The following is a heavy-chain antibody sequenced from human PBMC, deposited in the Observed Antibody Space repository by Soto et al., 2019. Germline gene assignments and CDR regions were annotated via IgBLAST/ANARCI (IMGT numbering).Heavy chain of an antibody. J-gene: IGHJ4*02. Sequence: PGESLKISCKGSGYSFTSYWIAWVRQKPGKGLEWMGIIYADDSDTRYSPTFQGQVTMSADKSISTAYLKWSSLKSSGTAMYYCARRYCSGGSCLDYWGQGTLVTVSS. D-gene: IGHD2-15*01. CDR1: GYSFTSYW. V-gene: IGHV5-51*01. CDR3: ARRYCSGGSCLDY. CDR2: IYADDSDT.